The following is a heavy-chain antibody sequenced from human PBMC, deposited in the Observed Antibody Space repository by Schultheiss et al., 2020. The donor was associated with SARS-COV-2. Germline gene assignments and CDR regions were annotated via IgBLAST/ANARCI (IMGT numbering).Heavy chain of an antibody. D-gene: IGHD6-19*01. CDR2: INHSGST. Sequence: SETLSLTCIVSGGSVSRGSYYWSWIRQPPGKGLEWVGEINHSGSTNYNPSLKSRVTISVDTSKNQFSLKLSSVTAADTAVYYCARDAVAGTSNYYGMDVWGQGTTVTVSS. CDR1: GGSVSRGSYY. CDR3: ARDAVAGTSNYYGMDV. V-gene: IGHV4-61*01. J-gene: IGHJ6*02.